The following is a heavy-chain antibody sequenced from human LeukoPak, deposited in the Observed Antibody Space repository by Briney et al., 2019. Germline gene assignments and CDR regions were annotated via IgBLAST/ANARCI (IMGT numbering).Heavy chain of an antibody. J-gene: IGHJ4*02. V-gene: IGHV4-39*01. CDR1: GDSISGISYY. CDR3: ARQGAVGATGFDF. Sequence: SETLSLTCSVSGDSISGISYYWGWIRQPPGKGLEWIGKIYYSGSSYNNPSLDSRVVISLDTSRNQFSLKPTSVTATDTAVYYCARQGAVGATGFDFWGQGILVTVSS. CDR2: IYYSGSS. D-gene: IGHD1-26*01.